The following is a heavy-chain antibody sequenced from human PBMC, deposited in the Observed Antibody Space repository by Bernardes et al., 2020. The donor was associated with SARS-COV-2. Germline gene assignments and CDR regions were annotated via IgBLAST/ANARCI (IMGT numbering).Heavy chain of an antibody. J-gene: IGHJ5*02. D-gene: IGHD2-2*02. CDR1: GGSISSSSYY. CDR3: ARQRATRYCSSTSCYTRSWFDP. CDR2: IYSSGST. V-gene: IGHV4-39*01. Sequence: SETLSLTCTVSGGSISSSSYYWGWIRQPPGKGLEWIGSIYSSGSTYYNPSLKSRVTISVDTSKNQFSLKLSSVTAADTAVYYCARQRATRYCSSTSCYTRSWFDPWGQGTLVTVSS.